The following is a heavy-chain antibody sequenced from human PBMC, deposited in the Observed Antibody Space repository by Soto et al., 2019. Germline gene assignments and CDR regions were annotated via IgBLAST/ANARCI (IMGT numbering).Heavy chain of an antibody. D-gene: IGHD2-2*01. J-gene: IGHJ4*02. CDR1: AASFSKYY. CDR3: SFAPNWTYQLTRY. CDR2: IYFNGNT. Sequence: SETLSLTCTVSAASFSKYYWSWIRQPPGKGLEWIGYIYFNGNTNYNPSLKRRVTISIDTSRKQISLNLTSVTDADTAVYYCSFAPNWTYQLTRYWGRGTQVTVSS. V-gene: IGHV4-59*01.